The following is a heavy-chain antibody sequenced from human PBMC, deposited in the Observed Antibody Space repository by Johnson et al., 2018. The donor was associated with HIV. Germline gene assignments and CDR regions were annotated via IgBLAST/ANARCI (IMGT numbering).Heavy chain of an antibody. D-gene: IGHD3-10*01. V-gene: IGHV3-30-3*01. CDR1: GFTFSSYA. Sequence: QEKLVESGGGVVQPGRSLRLSCVASGFTFSSYAMHWVRQAPGKGLEWVAVISYDGNNKYYTDSVKGRFTISRDNSKSTLYLQMNSLRAEDTAGYYCAREAWGFGEGVDAFDIWGQGTMVTVSS. J-gene: IGHJ3*02. CDR2: ISYDGNNK. CDR3: AREAWGFGEGVDAFDI.